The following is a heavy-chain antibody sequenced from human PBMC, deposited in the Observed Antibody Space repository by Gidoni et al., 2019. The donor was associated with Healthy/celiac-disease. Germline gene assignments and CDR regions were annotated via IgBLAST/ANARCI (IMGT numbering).Heavy chain of an antibody. CDR1: GGSSRGYY. Sequence: QVQLQQWGAGPLKLSETLSLTCAVEGGSSRGYYWSWIRQPPGKGLEWIGEINHSGSTNYNPSLKSRVTISVDTSKNQFSLKLSSVTAADTAVYYCAGRSAPGYSSGWYYFDYWGQGTLVTVSS. D-gene: IGHD6-19*01. CDR3: AGRSAPGYSSGWYYFDY. CDR2: INHSGST. V-gene: IGHV4-34*01. J-gene: IGHJ4*02.